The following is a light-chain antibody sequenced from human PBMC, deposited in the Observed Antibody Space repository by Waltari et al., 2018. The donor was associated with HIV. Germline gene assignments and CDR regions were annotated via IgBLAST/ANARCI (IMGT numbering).Light chain of an antibody. V-gene: IGLV1-44*01. CDR1: SSNIGSNI. Sequence: QSVLPQPPSASGTPGQRVSISCSGSSSNIGSNILHWYQQPPGTAPKLLIYSNNQRPSVVPALFSGSKSGTSSTLAISWLQSEDEADYYCAAWDDSLNAWVFGGGTKLTVL. CDR2: SNN. J-gene: IGLJ3*02. CDR3: AAWDDSLNAWV.